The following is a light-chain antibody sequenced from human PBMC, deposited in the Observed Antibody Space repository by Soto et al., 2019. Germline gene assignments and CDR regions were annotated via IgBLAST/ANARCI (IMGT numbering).Light chain of an antibody. CDR2: EVN. V-gene: IGLV2-8*01. CDR3: TSYAGYNNPVV. J-gene: IGLJ2*01. CDR1: SSDVGSYNY. Sequence: QSALTQPPSASGSPGQSVTISCTGTSSDVGSYNYVSWYQQHPDKAPKRMIYEVNKRPSGVPDRFSGSKSGNTASLTVSGLQAEDEADYYCTSYAGYNNPVVFGGGTKVTVL.